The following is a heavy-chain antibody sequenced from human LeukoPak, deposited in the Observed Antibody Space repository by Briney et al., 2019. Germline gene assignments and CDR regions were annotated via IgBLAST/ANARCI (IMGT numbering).Heavy chain of an antibody. J-gene: IGHJ4*02. V-gene: IGHV3-48*01. CDR2: ISSSSSTI. CDR1: GFTFSSYS. Sequence: GGSLRLSCAASGFTFSSYSMNWVHQAPGKGLEWVSYISSSSSTIYYADSVRGRFTISRDNAKNSLYLQMNSLRAEDTAVYYCARGYGLADHWGQGTLVTVSS. CDR3: ARGYGLADH. D-gene: IGHD4-17*01.